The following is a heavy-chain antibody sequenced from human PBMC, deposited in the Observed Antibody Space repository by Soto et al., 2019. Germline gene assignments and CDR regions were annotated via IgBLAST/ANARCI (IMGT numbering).Heavy chain of an antibody. V-gene: IGHV4-4*02. CDR3: ARRDFDAWYFDL. Sequence: QVQLQESGPGLVKPSGTLSLTCAVSSGSISSSNWWSWVRQPPGKGLEWIGDIYHSGSTNCNPSLNSRVTSSIDTSKNPFSLKLRSVTAADTAVYYCARRDFDAWYFDLWGRGTLVTVSS. CDR2: IYHSGST. D-gene: IGHD2-21*02. J-gene: IGHJ2*01. CDR1: SGSISSSNW.